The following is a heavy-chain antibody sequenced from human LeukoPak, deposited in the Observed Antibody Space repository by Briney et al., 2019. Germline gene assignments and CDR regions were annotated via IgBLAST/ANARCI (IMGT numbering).Heavy chain of an antibody. J-gene: IGHJ4*02. D-gene: IGHD2-15*01. CDR1: GGSFSGYY. CDR2: INHSGST. Sequence: SETLSLTCAVYGGSFSGYYWSWIRQPPGKGLEWIGEINHSGSTNNNPSLKSRVTISVDTSKNQFSLKLSSVTAADTAVYYCARGYCSGGSCYQVDYWGQGTLVTVSS. CDR3: ARGYCSGGSCYQVDY. V-gene: IGHV4-34*01.